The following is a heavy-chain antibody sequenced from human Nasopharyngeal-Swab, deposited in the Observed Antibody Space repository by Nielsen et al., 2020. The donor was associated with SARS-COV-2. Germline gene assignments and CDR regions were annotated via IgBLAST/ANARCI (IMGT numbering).Heavy chain of an antibody. Sequence: GSLRLSCTVSGGSISSYYWSWIRQPPGKGLEWIGYIFHSGSTNYNPSLKSRVTISVDTSKNQFSLRLSSVTAADTAVYYCARDQEAGGEYWGQGTLVTVSS. D-gene: IGHD6-13*01. CDR1: GGSISSYY. CDR2: IFHSGST. V-gene: IGHV4-59*01. CDR3: ARDQEAGGEY. J-gene: IGHJ4*02.